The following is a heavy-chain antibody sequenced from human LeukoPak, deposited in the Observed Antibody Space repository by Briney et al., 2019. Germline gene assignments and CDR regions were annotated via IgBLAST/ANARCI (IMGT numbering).Heavy chain of an antibody. CDR3: ARGSSGWSKVFNY. J-gene: IGHJ4*02. D-gene: IGHD6-19*01. V-gene: IGHV4-59*01. CDR1: GGSISSYY. CDR2: IYYSGST. Sequence: PSETLSLTCTVSGGSISSYYWSWIRQPPGKGLEWIGYIYYSGSTNYNPSLKSRVTISVDTSKNQFSLKLSSVTAADTAVHYCARGSSGWSKVFNYWGQGTLVTVSS.